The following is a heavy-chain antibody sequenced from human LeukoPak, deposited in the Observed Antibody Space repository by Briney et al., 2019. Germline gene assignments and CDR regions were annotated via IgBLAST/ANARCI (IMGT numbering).Heavy chain of an antibody. J-gene: IGHJ4*02. CDR3: AKVAIFGVVIPFYFDY. V-gene: IGHV3-23*01. D-gene: IGHD3-3*01. CDR1: GFTFSSYA. Sequence: GGSLRLSCAASGFTFSSYAMSWVRQAPGKGLEWVSAISGSGGSTYYADSVKGWFTISRDNSKNTLYLQMNSLRAEDTAVYYCAKVAIFGVVIPFYFDYWGQGTLVTVSS. CDR2: ISGSGGST.